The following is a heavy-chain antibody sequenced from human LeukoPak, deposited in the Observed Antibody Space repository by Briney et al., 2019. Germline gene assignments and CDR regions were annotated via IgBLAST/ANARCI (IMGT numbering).Heavy chain of an antibody. J-gene: IGHJ4*02. CDR3: ASAKKWRFDY. CDR2: IYYSGST. CDR1: GGSISSYY. Sequence: SETLSLTCTVSGGSISSYYWSWIRQPPGKGLEWIGYIYYSGSTNYNPSLKSRVTISVDTSKNQFSLKLSSVTAADTAVYYCASAKKWRFDYWGQGTLVTVSS. D-gene: IGHD2-8*01. V-gene: IGHV4-59*12.